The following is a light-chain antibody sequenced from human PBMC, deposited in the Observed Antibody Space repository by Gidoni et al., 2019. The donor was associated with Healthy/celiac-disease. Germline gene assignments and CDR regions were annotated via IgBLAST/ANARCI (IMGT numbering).Light chain of an antibody. CDR2: RNN. CDR3: AAWDDSLSGYV. Sequence: QSVLTQPPSASGTPGQRVTISCSGSSSNIGSNSVYWSQQLPGTAPKLLIYRNNQRPSGVPDRFSGSQSVSSASLAISGLRSEDEADYYCAAWDDSLSGYVFGTGTKVTVL. V-gene: IGLV1-47*01. CDR1: SSNIGSNS. J-gene: IGLJ1*01.